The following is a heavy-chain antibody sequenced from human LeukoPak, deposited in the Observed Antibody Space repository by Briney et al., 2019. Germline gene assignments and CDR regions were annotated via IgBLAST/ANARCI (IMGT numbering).Heavy chain of an antibody. D-gene: IGHD3-16*01. CDR1: GGSISSYY. J-gene: IGHJ5*02. V-gene: IGHV4-59*08. Sequence: SETLSLTCTVSGGSISSYYWSWIPQPPGKGLEWIGYIYYSGSTNYNPSLKSRVTISVDTSKNQFSLKLSSVTAADTAVYYCERRSNIPDGGLFDPWGQGTLVTVSS. CDR3: ERRSNIPDGGLFDP. CDR2: IYYSGST.